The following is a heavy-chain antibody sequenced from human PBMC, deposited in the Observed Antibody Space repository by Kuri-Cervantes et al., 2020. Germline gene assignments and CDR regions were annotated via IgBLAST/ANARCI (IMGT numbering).Heavy chain of an antibody. CDR1: GFTFSDYY. Sequence: GESLKISCAASGFTFSDYYMSWIRQAPGKGLEWVSYISSSGSTIYYADSVKGRFTISRDNAKNSVYLQMNSLRAEDTAMYYCARDHATSWSVRDSWGQGTLVTVSS. CDR3: ARDHATSWSVRDS. D-gene: IGHD2-2*01. V-gene: IGHV3-11*04. CDR2: ISSSGSTI. J-gene: IGHJ4*02.